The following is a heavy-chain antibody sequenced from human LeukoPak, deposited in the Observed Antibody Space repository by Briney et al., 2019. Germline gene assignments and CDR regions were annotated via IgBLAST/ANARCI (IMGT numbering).Heavy chain of an antibody. CDR1: GYSFTSYW. Sequence: GESLKISCKGSGYSFTSYWIGWVRQMPGKGLEWMGIIYPGDSDTRYSPSFQGQVTISADKSISTAYLQWSSLKASDTAMYYCARHPYCGGDCYTWNDYWGQGTLVTVSS. D-gene: IGHD2-21*02. CDR2: IYPGDSDT. V-gene: IGHV5-51*01. CDR3: ARHPYCGGDCYTWNDY. J-gene: IGHJ4*02.